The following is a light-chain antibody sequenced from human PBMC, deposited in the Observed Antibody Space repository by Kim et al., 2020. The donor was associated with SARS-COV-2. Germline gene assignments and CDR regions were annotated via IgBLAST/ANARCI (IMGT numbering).Light chain of an antibody. CDR3: QTWDSGTVV. J-gene: IGLJ1*01. V-gene: IGLV3-1*01. Sequence: VSPGPTASITCSGDKLGYNYSSWYQQRPGQSPVVVIYQDKKRPSGIPERFSGSNSGNTATLTISGTQAMDEADYYCQTWDSGTVVFGTGTKVTVL. CDR2: QDK. CDR1: KLGYNY.